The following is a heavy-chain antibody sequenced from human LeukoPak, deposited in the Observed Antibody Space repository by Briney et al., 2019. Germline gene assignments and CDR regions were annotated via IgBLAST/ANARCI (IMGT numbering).Heavy chain of an antibody. Sequence: PSETLSLTCTVSGGSISPYYWNWIRQSAGKGLEWIGRIQSSGSTNYNPSLRGRPTISVDKSQNQFSLKLTSVTAADTAVYYCARAERQFYYDSSGSSYYYYMDVWGKGTTVAVSS. V-gene: IGHV4-4*07. CDR3: ARAERQFYYDSSGSSYYYYMDV. D-gene: IGHD3-22*01. J-gene: IGHJ6*03. CDR2: IQSSGST. CDR1: GGSISPYY.